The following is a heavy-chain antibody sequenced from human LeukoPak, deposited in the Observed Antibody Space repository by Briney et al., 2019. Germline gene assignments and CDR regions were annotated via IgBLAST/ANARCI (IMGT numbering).Heavy chain of an antibody. CDR1: GSTFSRYW. CDR3: VRSGEPYGFDC. V-gene: IGHV3-7*01. CDR2: IKPDGSEK. J-gene: IGHJ5*01. D-gene: IGHD3-10*01. Sequence: GGSLRLSCAGSGSTFSRYWMSWVRQAPGKGLERVANIKPDGSEKRCVDSVKGRFTISRDNAENSLHLQMNNLRVEDTAVYYCVRSGEPYGFDCWGQGTLVTVSS.